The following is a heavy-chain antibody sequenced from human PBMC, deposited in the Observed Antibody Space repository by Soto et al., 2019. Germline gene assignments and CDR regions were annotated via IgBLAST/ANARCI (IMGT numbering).Heavy chain of an antibody. J-gene: IGHJ4*02. CDR1: GYAFTTYG. CDR2: ISAHNGNT. V-gene: IGHV1-18*01. Sequence: QVHLVQSGAEVKKPGASVKVSCKGSGYAFTTYGITWVRQAPGQGLEWMGWISAHNGNTNYAQKLQGSVTGTRDPSPSTAYMELRSLRSDDPAVYYCARGRYGDYWGQGALVTVSS. CDR3: ARGRYGDY. D-gene: IGHD1-1*01.